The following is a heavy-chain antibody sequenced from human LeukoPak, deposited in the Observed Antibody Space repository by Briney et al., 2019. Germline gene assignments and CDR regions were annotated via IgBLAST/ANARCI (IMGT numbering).Heavy chain of an antibody. CDR3: ARDSIRQQLYYFDY. D-gene: IGHD6-13*01. Sequence: GGSLRLSCAASGFTFSSYGMHWVRQAPGKGLEWVAVISYDGSNKYYADSVKGRFTISRDNSKNTLYLQMDSLRADDTAVYFCARDSIRQQLYYFDYWGRGTLVTVSS. CDR2: ISYDGSNK. CDR1: GFTFSSYG. J-gene: IGHJ4*02. V-gene: IGHV3-30*03.